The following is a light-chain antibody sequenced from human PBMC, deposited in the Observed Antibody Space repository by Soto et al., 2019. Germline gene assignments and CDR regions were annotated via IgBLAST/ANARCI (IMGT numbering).Light chain of an antibody. V-gene: IGKV3-15*01. Sequence: EIVLTQSPATLSLSPGERATLSCRARPSVSSYLAWYQQKPGQAPRLLIHGTSTRATGIPARFSGSGSGTEVTLTIGGLQSEDFAVYYCQHYNNWLTCAFGQGTKVDIK. CDR2: GTS. CDR1: PSVSSY. CDR3: QHYNNWLTCA. J-gene: IGKJ1*01.